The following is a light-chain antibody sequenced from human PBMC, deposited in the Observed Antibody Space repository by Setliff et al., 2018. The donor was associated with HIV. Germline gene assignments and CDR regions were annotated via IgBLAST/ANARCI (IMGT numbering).Light chain of an antibody. CDR1: SSDIAIYNF. J-gene: IGLJ1*01. Sequence: QSVLTQPASVSGSPGQSITISCTGTSSDIAIYNFVSWYQHHPGKAPKLIIYDVSNRPSGVSNRFSGSKSGNTASLTISGLQAEDEADYYCSSYTSSSTLVFGTGTKVTV. V-gene: IGLV2-14*03. CDR3: SSYTSSSTLV. CDR2: DVS.